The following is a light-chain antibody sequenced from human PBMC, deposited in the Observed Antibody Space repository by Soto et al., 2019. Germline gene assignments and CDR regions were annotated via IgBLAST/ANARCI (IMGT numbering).Light chain of an antibody. CDR2: GAS. V-gene: IGKV3-20*01. J-gene: IGKJ5*01. Sequence: EVVLMQTPGTLYLSPGGRASLSCRASQSVGTFLAWYQQRSGQAPRLLIYGASTRASGIPDRFSGSGSGTDFTLTISRLEPEDFGVYYCQQYGYSPITFGQGTRLET. CDR1: QSVGTF. CDR3: QQYGYSPIT.